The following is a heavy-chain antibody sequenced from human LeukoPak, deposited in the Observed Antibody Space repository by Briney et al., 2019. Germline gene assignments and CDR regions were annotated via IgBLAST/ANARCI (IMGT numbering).Heavy chain of an antibody. Sequence: GASVKVSCKASGYTFTGYYMHWVRQAPGQGLEWMGWISAYNGNTNYAQKLQGRVTMTTDTSTSTAYMELRSLRSDDTAVYYCASGSSGWYGYWGQGTLVTVSS. D-gene: IGHD6-19*01. CDR3: ASGSSGWYGY. CDR2: ISAYNGNT. J-gene: IGHJ4*02. V-gene: IGHV1-18*04. CDR1: GYTFTGYY.